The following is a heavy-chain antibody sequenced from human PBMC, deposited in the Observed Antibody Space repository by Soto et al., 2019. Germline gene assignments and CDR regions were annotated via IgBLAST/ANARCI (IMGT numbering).Heavy chain of an antibody. Sequence: GESLKISCKGSGYSFTSYWIGWVRQMPGKGLEWMGIIYPGDSDTRYSPSFQGQVTISADKSISTAYLQWSSLKASDTAMYYCARSYGDYVLGAYYGMDVWGQGTTVTVSS. V-gene: IGHV5-51*01. CDR2: IYPGDSDT. J-gene: IGHJ6*02. CDR3: ARSYGDYVLGAYYGMDV. CDR1: GYSFTSYW. D-gene: IGHD4-17*01.